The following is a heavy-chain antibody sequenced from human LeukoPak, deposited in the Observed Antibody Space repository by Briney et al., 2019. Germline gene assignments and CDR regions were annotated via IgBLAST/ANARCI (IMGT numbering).Heavy chain of an antibody. CDR3: ARDYCGGNCYIDY. CDR2: ISLNSGSV. D-gene: IGHD2-21*01. CDR1: GFTFDDYA. Sequence: PGGSLRLSCAASGFTFDDYALHWVRQPPGKGLEWVSGISLNSGSVDYADSVKGRFTISRDNAKNSLYLQMNSLRPEDMALYYCARDYCGGNCYIDYWGQGTLVTVSS. J-gene: IGHJ4*02. V-gene: IGHV3-9*03.